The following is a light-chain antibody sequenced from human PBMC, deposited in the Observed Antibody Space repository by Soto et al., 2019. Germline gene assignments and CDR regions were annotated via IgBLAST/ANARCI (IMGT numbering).Light chain of an antibody. CDR1: QSISSY. CDR2: AAS. V-gene: IGKV1-39*01. Sequence: TITCRASQSISSYLNWYQQKPGKAPKLLIYAASIFQSGVPSRFSGSVFVKDFTLSISSLQPEDFATYYCQQSYSTPFTFGPGTKVDIK. CDR3: QQSYSTPFT. J-gene: IGKJ3*01.